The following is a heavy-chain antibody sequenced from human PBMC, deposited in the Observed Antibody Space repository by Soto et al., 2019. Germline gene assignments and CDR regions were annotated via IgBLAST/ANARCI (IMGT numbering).Heavy chain of an antibody. D-gene: IGHD3-3*01. CDR1: GFSFGDYG. Sequence: EVQLVESGGGLVQPGRSLRLSCVASGFSFGDYGMHWVRQAPGRGPEWVSGISWNSGNIGYAETVKGRITISRDNAKNSLFLRKDRMKAEDTALYYCVKDGLTSVFGLVHDGSDIWGHGTMVTVSS. V-gene: IGHV3-9*01. CDR3: VKDGLTSVFGLVHDGSDI. CDR2: ISWNSGNI. J-gene: IGHJ3*02.